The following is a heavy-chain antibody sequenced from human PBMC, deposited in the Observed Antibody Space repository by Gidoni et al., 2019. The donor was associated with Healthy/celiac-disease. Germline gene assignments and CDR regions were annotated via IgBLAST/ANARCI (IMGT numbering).Heavy chain of an antibody. D-gene: IGHD3-10*01. J-gene: IGHJ4*02. V-gene: IGHV3-30-3*01. CDR1: GFELSSYA. Sequence: QVQLVESGGGVVQPGRSLRLPCAAPGFELSSYAMHWVRQAPGKGLGWVAGVSYDGSNKSYADSVKGRFTISRDNSKNTLYLQMNSLRAEDTAVYYCARDQYYGSGSFAWGYWGQGTLVTVSS. CDR2: VSYDGSNK. CDR3: ARDQYYGSGSFAWGY.